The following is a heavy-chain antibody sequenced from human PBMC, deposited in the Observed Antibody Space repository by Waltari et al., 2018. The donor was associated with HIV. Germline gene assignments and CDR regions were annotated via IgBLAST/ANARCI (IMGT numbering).Heavy chain of an antibody. CDR2: FDPKNGKP. D-gene: IGHD3-16*01. CDR1: GYPLSDLS. V-gene: IGHV1-24*01. J-gene: IGHJ4*02. CDR3: VALYDGSPLYSDF. Sequence: QVQLIQSTSEVKRPGASVTVSCKVSGYPLSDLSMQWVRQGRAHRLEWMGGFDPKNGKPVFSQRFWGRVSLAEDTSRDTAHLELNRLTSDDTGVYYCVALYDGSPLYSDFWGQGTLVTVSA.